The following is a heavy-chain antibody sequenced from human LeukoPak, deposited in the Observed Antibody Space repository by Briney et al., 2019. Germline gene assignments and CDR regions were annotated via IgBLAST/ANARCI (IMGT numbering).Heavy chain of an antibody. CDR3: ARGREQLPRTYDI. Sequence: SVKVSCKASGGTFSSYAISWVRQAPGQGLEWMGGIIPIFGTPKYAQKFQGRVTITADESTSTAYMKLSSLRFEDTAVYYCARGREQLPRTYDIWGQGTLVTVSS. CDR2: IIPIFGTP. D-gene: IGHD6-6*01. CDR1: GGTFSSYA. J-gene: IGHJ4*02. V-gene: IGHV1-69*13.